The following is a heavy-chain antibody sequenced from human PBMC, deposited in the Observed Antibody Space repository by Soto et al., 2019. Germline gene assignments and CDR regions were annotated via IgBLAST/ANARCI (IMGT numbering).Heavy chain of an antibody. J-gene: IGHJ2*01. V-gene: IGHV1-8*01. CDR1: GYTFKDYD. Sequence: QVQLLQSGAEVKKPGTSVRVSCRASGYTFKDYDINWVRRAPGQGLEWMGWMNPNSGNTGYARKLHDRITMTRSVSARTAFMELSSLTPEDTAVYYCARRMTWRLWCFDLWGSGTQVTVSS. CDR2: MNPNSGNT. CDR3: ARRMTWRLWCFDL. D-gene: IGHD2-8*01.